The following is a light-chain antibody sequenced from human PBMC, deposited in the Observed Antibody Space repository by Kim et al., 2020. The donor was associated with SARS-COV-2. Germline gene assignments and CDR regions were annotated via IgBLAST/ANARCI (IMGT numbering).Light chain of an antibody. CDR2: KNN. J-gene: IGLJ2*01. CDR3: AGWDDSLTGPVV. V-gene: IGLV1-47*01. Sequence: QSVLTQPPSASVTPGQRVTISCSGSSSNIGSNYVYWYQQLPGTAPKLLIYKNNQRPSGVPDRFSGSKSGTSASLAISGLRSEDEADYYCAGWDDSLTGPVVFGGGTQLTVL. CDR1: SSNIGSNY.